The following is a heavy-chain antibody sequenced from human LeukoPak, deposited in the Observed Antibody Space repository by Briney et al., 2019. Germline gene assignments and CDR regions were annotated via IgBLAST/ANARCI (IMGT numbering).Heavy chain of an antibody. CDR3: ARGGWPHYDRDEYYFDY. CDR1: GFTFSSYW. CDR2: IKQDGSEK. J-gene: IGHJ4*02. V-gene: IGHV3-7*01. D-gene: IGHD3-22*01. Sequence: GGSLRLSCAASGFTFSSYWMSWVRQAPGKGLEWVANIKQDGSEKYYVDSVKGRFTISRDNAKNSLYLQMNSLRAEDTAVYYCARGGWPHYDRDEYYFDYWGQGTLVTVSS.